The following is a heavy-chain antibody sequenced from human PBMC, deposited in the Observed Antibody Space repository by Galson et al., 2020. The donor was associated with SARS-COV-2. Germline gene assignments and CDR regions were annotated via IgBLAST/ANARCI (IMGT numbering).Heavy chain of an antibody. CDR3: AREEPYYGSGSYYYY. Sequence: ASVKVSCKASGYTFTRYAINWVRQAPGQGPEWMGWISVYNGNTNHAQKFQGRVTMTTDTSTNTAYMELRSLRSDDTAVYYCAREEPYYGSGSYYYYWGQGTLVTVSS. V-gene: IGHV1-18*01. CDR2: ISVYNGNT. J-gene: IGHJ4*02. D-gene: IGHD3-10*01. CDR1: GYTFTRYA.